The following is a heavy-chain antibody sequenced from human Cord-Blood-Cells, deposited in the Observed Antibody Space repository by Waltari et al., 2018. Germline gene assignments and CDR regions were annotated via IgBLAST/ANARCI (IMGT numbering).Heavy chain of an antibody. J-gene: IGHJ4*02. Sequence: QVQLQQWGAGLLKPSETLSLTCAVYGGSFSGYYWSWIRQPPGKGLEWIGEIHHSGSTNYNPSHKSRVTISVDTSKNQCSLKLSAVTAADTAVYYCARGHSSSWYAYWGQGTLVTVSS. CDR3: ARGHSSSWYAY. CDR2: IHHSGST. CDR1: GGSFSGYY. D-gene: IGHD6-13*01. V-gene: IGHV4-34*01.